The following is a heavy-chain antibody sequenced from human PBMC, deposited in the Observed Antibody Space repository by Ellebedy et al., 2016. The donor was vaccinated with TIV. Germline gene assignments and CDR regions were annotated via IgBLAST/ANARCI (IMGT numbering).Heavy chain of an antibody. CDR2: IYYSGRT. V-gene: IGHV4-39*01. CDR1: GGSTSSPSYY. J-gene: IGHJ4*02. D-gene: IGHD1-1*01. Sequence: MPGGSLRPSCTVSGGSTSSPSYYWGCTRQPPGKGLAGIASIYYSGRTYYYPSLKSRVTMSIDTSKNQFSLKLSSVTAADTAVYYCARHHTVERGAIDYWGQGTLVTVSS. CDR3: ARHHTVERGAIDY.